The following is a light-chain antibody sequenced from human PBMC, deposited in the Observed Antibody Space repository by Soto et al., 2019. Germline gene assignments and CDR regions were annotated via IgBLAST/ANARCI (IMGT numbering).Light chain of an antibody. CDR3: QQSYSAPLT. CDR1: QRISNS. Sequence: DIQMTQSPSSLSSSVGYIVTVTCRTSQRISNSLNWYQQKPGQAPKLLIYTASSLHTGVPSRFNGSGSGTEFTLTISSLQPEHFETYFCQQSYSAPLTFGGGTKVDIK. J-gene: IGKJ4*01. V-gene: IGKV1-39*01. CDR2: TAS.